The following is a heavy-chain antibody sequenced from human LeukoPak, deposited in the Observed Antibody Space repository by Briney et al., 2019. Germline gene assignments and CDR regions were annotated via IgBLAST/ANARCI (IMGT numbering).Heavy chain of an antibody. Sequence: GGSLTLSCAASGFSFNSYSLIWLRQAPAKGLAWVSGINGRCGSTYYSDSMKGRFTISRDNSKNTLYLQINRLRAEDSAVYYCAKDSIFVGGWSLKPSSYYYDSSGREYWGQGTLVTVSS. J-gene: IGHJ4*02. CDR1: GFSFNSYS. D-gene: IGHD3-22*01. CDR2: INGRCGST. V-gene: IGHV3-23*01. CDR3: AKDSIFVGGWSLKPSSYYYDSSGREY.